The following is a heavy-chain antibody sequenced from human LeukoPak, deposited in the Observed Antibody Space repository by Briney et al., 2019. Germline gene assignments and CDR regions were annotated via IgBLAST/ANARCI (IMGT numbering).Heavy chain of an antibody. V-gene: IGHV3-23*01. D-gene: IGHD3-16*01. CDR1: GFAFSNFA. J-gene: IGHJ6*03. Sequence: GGSLRLSCAASGFAFSNFAMSWVRQAPGKGLEWVSAMSGSGDGTYYADSVKGRFTISRDNPKNTLYLQMNSLRAEDTAVYYCAKMMGQRLYDYCMDVWGEGTTVTVSS. CDR2: MSGSGDGT. CDR3: AKMMGQRLYDYCMDV.